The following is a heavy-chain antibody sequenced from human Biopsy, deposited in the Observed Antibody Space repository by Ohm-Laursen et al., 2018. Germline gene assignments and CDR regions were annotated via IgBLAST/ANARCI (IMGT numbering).Heavy chain of an antibody. D-gene: IGHD3-9*01. Sequence: TLSLTCRVSGASVKTSGYFWAWIRQRPGEGLEWIGYISYNERTHYNPSLTSRLAISFDTSNNRISLQLRSVSVADTAVYYCVREPKTGTAEAWYFDLWGRGSPVTVPS. V-gene: IGHV4-31*03. CDR2: ISYNERT. CDR1: GASVKTSGYF. J-gene: IGHJ2*01. CDR3: VREPKTGTAEAWYFDL.